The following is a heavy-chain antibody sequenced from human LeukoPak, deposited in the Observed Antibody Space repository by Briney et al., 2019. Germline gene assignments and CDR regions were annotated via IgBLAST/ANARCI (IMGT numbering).Heavy chain of an antibody. J-gene: IGHJ4*02. V-gene: IGHV3-53*01. D-gene: IGHD1-14*01. CDR2: LYSDGNT. CDR1: GFTVITND. Sequence: GGSLRLSCAASGFTVITNDMTWVRQAPGNGLEWVSVLYSDGNTKYADSVQGRFTISRDNSKNTLYLEMNSLSPDDTAVYYCARGVEPLAANTLAYWGQGTLVTVSS. CDR3: ARGVEPLAANTLAY.